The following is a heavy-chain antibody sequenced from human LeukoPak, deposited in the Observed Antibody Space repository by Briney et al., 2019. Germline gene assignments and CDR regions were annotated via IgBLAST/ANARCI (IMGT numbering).Heavy chain of an antibody. V-gene: IGHV4-4*07. CDR3: ARIFDRDV. CDR2: IHATGST. CDR1: GGSTTNSY. J-gene: IGHJ3*01. Sequence: PSETLSLICTVSGGSTTNSYWSWIRHSAGTGMEWIGRIHATGSTNYNPSLTGRVSMSLDMPTNQFSLTLSAVTVADTATYYCARIFDRDVWGQGTLVTVSP. D-gene: IGHD3-9*01.